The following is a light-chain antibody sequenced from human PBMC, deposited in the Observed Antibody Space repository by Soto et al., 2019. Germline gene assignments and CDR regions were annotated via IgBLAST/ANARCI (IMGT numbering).Light chain of an antibody. J-gene: IGLJ1*01. CDR3: NSYTSSSTYV. CDR2: DVT. V-gene: IGLV2-14*03. Sequence: QSVLTQPASVSGSPGQSITISCTGTSSDVGGFNYVSWYQQHPGKAPKLMIYDVTNRPSGVSYRFSGSKSGNTASLTISGLQAEDVADYYCNSYTSSSTYVFGTGTKV. CDR1: SSDVGGFNY.